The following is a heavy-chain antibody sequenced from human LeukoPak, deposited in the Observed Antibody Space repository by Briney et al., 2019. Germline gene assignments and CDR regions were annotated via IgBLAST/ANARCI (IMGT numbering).Heavy chain of an antibody. J-gene: IGHJ4*02. CDR2: IKQDGSEK. CDR1: GFTFSSYW. CDR3: AKDGGGWYTTGWYYFDY. D-gene: IGHD6-19*01. Sequence: GSLRLSCAASGFTFSSYWMSWVRQAPGKGLEWVANIKQDGSEKYYVDSVKGRFTVSRDTSKNTLYLQMNSLRADDTAVYYCAKDGGGWYTTGWYYFDYWGQGTLVTVSS. V-gene: IGHV3-7*03.